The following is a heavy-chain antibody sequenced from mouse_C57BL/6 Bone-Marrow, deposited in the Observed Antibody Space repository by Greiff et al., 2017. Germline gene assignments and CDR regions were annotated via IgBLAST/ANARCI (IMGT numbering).Heavy chain of an antibody. V-gene: IGHV14-4*01. Sequence: YASKFPGKATITVDTSSNTAYLQLSSLTSEDTAVYYCTRIAYWGQGTLVTVSA. J-gene: IGHJ3*01. CDR3: TRIAY.